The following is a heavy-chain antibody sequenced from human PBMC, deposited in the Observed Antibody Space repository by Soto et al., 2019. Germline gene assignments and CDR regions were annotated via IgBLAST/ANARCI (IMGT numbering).Heavy chain of an antibody. D-gene: IGHD4-4*01. Sequence: EVQLVESGGGLVQHGESLRLSCAASGFTFSSYWMHWIRQAPGKGLVWVSRVSSDGSSTVYATSVKGRLTISRDNAKNTLYLQMNSLSDEDTAVYYCARGLPNYSSFDSWGQGTLVTVSS. CDR3: ARGLPNYSSFDS. J-gene: IGHJ4*02. V-gene: IGHV3-74*01. CDR2: VSSDGSST. CDR1: GFTFSSYW.